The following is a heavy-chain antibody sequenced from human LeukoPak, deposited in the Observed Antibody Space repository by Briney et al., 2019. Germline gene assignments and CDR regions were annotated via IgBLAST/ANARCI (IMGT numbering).Heavy chain of an antibody. CDR1: GFTFSSYA. J-gene: IGHJ6*03. Sequence: PGGSLRLSCAASGFTFSSYAMHWVRQAPGKGLEYVSAISSNGGSTYYANSVKGRFTISRDNSKNTLYLQMGSLRAEDMAVYYCARDPKRWVAEDNYMDVWGKGTTVTVSS. CDR2: ISSNGGST. D-gene: IGHD2-15*01. V-gene: IGHV3-64*01. CDR3: ARDPKRWVAEDNYMDV.